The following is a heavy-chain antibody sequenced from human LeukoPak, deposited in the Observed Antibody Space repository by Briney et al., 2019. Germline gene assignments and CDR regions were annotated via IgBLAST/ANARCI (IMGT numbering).Heavy chain of an antibody. CDR2: INQDGTET. Sequence: GGSLRLSCAASGFTFSSYAMSWVRQAPGKGLEWVATINQDGTETRYVDSVKGRFTISRDNAKSSVFLQMNSLRVEDTAVFYCAHAYLWGQGTMVTVSS. V-gene: IGHV3-7*01. CDR3: AHAYL. J-gene: IGHJ3*01. D-gene: IGHD2-21*01. CDR1: GFTFSSYA.